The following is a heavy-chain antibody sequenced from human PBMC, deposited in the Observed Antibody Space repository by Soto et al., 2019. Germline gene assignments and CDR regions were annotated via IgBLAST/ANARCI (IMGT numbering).Heavy chain of an antibody. CDR3: AIGPRMWLAGGGY. J-gene: IGHJ4*02. D-gene: IGHD6-19*01. Sequence: QVQLEQWGAGLLKPSETLSLTCAVYGGSFSGYYWSWIRQPPGKGLEWLGEINHSGITDYNPSLKSQITISIDTSKKQFSLKLNSVTAADTAVYYCAIGPRMWLAGGGYWGQGTQVTVSS. CDR1: GGSFSGYY. V-gene: IGHV4-34*01. CDR2: INHSGIT.